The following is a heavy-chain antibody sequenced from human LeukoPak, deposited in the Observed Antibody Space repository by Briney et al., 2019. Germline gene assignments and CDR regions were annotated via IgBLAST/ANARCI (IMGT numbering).Heavy chain of an antibody. CDR2: IKQDGSEK. D-gene: IGHD6-13*01. CDR1: GFTFSSYW. V-gene: IGHV3-7*01. Sequence: PGGSLRLSCAASGFTFSSYWMSWVRQAPGEGLEWVANIKQDGSEKYYVDSVKGRFTISRDNAKNTLYLQMNSLRAEDTAVYYCARGLGGYTSSQAYWGQGTLVTVSS. J-gene: IGHJ4*02. CDR3: ARGLGGYTSSQAY.